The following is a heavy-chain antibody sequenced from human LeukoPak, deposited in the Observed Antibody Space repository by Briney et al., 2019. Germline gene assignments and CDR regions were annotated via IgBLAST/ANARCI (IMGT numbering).Heavy chain of an antibody. J-gene: IGHJ4*02. D-gene: IGHD4-17*01. CDR1: GFTVSSNY. CDR2: IYSGGST. CDR3: AKALHYGDYGKFDY. Sequence: GGSLRLSCAASGFTVSSNYMSWVRQAPGKGLEWVSVIYSGGSTYYADSVKGRFTISRDNSKNTLYVQMTSLRAEDTAVYYCAKALHYGDYGKFDYWGQETLVTVSS. V-gene: IGHV3-53*01.